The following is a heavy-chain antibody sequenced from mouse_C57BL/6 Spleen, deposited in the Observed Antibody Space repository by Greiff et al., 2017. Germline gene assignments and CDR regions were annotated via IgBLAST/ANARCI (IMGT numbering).Heavy chain of an antibody. CDR2: IYPGSGNT. V-gene: IGHV1-66*01. Sequence: VQLQQSGPELVKPGASVKISCKASGYSFTSYYIHWVKQRPGQGLEWIGWIYPGSGNTKYNEKFKGKATLTADTSSSTAYMQLSSLTSEDSAVYYCAPYDYDDYAMDYWGQGTSVTVSS. J-gene: IGHJ4*01. D-gene: IGHD2-4*01. CDR3: APYDYDDYAMDY. CDR1: GYSFTSYY.